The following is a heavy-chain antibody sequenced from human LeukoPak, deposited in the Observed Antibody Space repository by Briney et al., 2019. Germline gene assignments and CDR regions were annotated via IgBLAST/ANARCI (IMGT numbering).Heavy chain of an antibody. V-gene: IGHV4-39*01. CDR1: GGSINRGNYY. D-gene: IGHD2-15*01. CDR3: ARRRGGTSDYDY. CDR2: IHHSGRT. Sequence: PSEILSLTCTVSGGSINRGNYYWGWIRQPPGKGLEWIGNIHHSGRTYYSPSLKSRVTISVDTSKTQFSLKMNSVTAADTAVYYCARRRGGTSDYDYWGQGTLVTVSS. J-gene: IGHJ4*02.